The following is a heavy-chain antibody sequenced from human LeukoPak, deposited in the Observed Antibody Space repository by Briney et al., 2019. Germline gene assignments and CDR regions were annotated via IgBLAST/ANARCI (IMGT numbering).Heavy chain of an antibody. CDR2: IYFSGST. D-gene: IGHD2-2*01. J-gene: IGHJ4*02. CDR3: AREVVPAAFDY. CDR1: GGSISSDY. V-gene: IGHV4-59*12. Sequence: SETLSLTCTVSGGSISSDYWSWIRQPPGKGLEWIGYIYFSGSTNYNPSLRSRVTMSVDTSKNQFSLKLSSVTAADTAVYYCAREVVPAAFDYWGQGTLVTVSS.